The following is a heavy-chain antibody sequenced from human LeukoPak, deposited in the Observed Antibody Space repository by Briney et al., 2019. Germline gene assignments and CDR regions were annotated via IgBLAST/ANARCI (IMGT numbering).Heavy chain of an antibody. V-gene: IGHV3-66*02. CDR3: ARETRGRGWYDPHYGMDV. CDR2: IYSGGST. D-gene: IGHD6-19*01. J-gene: IGHJ6*02. CDR1: GFTVSSNY. Sequence: GGSLRLSCAASGFTVSSNYMSWVRQAPGKGLEGGSVIYSGGSTYYADSVKGRFTISRDNSKNTLYLQMNRLRAEDTAVYYCARETRGRGWYDPHYGMDVWGQGTTVTVSS.